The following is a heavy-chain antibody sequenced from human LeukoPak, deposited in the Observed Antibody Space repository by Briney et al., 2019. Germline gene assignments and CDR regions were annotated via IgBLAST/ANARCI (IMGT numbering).Heavy chain of an antibody. CDR3: AGGVWWLRGYFDY. CDR1: GGSISGYY. D-gene: IGHD5-12*01. Sequence: SETLSLTCTVSGGSISGYYGSWIRQPPGKGLEWIGEINHSGSTNYNPSLKSRVTISVDTSKNQFSLKLSSVTAADTAVYYCAGGVWWLRGYFDYWGQGTLVTVSS. CDR2: INHSGST. V-gene: IGHV4-34*01. J-gene: IGHJ4*02.